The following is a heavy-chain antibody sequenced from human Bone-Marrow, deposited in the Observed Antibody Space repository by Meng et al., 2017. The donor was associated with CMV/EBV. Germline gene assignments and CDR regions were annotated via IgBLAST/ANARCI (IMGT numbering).Heavy chain of an antibody. CDR2: ISAYNGNT. Sequence: ASVKVSCKASGYTFTSYGISWVRQAPGQGLEWMGWISAYNGNTNYAQKLQGRVTMTTDTSTSTAYMELRSLRSDDTAVYYCARYDSSGYYSLYYYYYGMDVWGQGTTVTVSS. V-gene: IGHV1-18*01. D-gene: IGHD3-22*01. CDR3: ARYDSSGYYSLYYYYYGMDV. CDR1: GYTFTSYG. J-gene: IGHJ6*02.